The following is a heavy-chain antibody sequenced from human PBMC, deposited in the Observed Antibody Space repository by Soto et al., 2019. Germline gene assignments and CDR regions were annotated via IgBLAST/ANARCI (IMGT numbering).Heavy chain of an antibody. V-gene: IGHV3-23*01. D-gene: IGHD6-19*01. CDR2: VSGSGDIT. Sequence: DVQLLESGGGLVQPGGSLRLSCAASGLTFSTYAMTWVRQAPGKGLDWVSGVSGSGDITYYADSVKGRFTISRDNSKNTVYLQMNSLRAEDTAVYYCAKAHSSGWSIPDCFDIWGQGTMVTVSS. J-gene: IGHJ3*02. CDR3: AKAHSSGWSIPDCFDI. CDR1: GLTFSTYA.